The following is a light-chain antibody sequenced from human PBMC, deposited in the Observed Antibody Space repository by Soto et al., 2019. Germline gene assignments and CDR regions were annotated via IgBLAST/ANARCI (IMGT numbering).Light chain of an antibody. J-gene: IGLJ2*01. CDR3: SSYTISSTLV. CDR1: SSDVGGYDY. CDR2: DVS. Sequence: QSALTQPASVSGSPGQSITISCTGTSSDVGGYDYVSWYQHHPGKAPKLMIYDVSNRPSGVSDRFSGSKSGNTASLTISGLQAEDKADYYCSSYTISSTLVFGGGTKVTVL. V-gene: IGLV2-14*03.